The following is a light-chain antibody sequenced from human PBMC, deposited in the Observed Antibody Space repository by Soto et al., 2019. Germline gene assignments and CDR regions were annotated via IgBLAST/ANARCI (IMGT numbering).Light chain of an antibody. J-gene: IGKJ5*01. V-gene: IGKV1-39*01. CDR3: HQLYSAADT. CDR1: QSISSY. CDR2: AAS. Sequence: DIQMTQSPSSLSASVGDRVTIACRASQSISSYLNWYQQKPGKAPKLLIYAASSLQSGVPSRFSGSGSGTDFTLTISSLQPEDFATYYCHQLYSAADTFGRRRRPEI.